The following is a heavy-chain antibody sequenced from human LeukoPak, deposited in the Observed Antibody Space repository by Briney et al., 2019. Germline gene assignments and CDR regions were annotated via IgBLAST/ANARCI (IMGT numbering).Heavy chain of an antibody. CDR2: IKQDGSET. J-gene: IGHJ4*02. CDR3: ARDGPPFYDFWSGPRSFNC. V-gene: IGHV3-7*01. Sequence: GGPLRLSCEASGFTFSDYWMSWVRQAPGKGLEWVANIKQDGSETYYVDSVKGRFTISRDNAKNSVYLQMSNLRAEDTAVYYCARDGPPFYDFWSGPRSFNCWGQGTLVTVSS. D-gene: IGHD3-3*01. CDR1: GFTFSDYW.